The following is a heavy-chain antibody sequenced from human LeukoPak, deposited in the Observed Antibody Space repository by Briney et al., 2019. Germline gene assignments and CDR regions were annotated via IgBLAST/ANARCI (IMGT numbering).Heavy chain of an antibody. D-gene: IGHD6-6*01. CDR1: GFTFSNAW. CDR3: AKDLRQLVPFDY. Sequence: GGSLRLSSAASGFTFSNAWMSWVRQAPGKGLEWVGRIKSKTDGGTTDYAAPVKGRFTISRDNSKNTLYLQMNSLRAEDTAVYYCAKDLRQLVPFDYWGQGTLVTVSS. CDR2: IKSKTDGGTT. V-gene: IGHV3-15*01. J-gene: IGHJ4*02.